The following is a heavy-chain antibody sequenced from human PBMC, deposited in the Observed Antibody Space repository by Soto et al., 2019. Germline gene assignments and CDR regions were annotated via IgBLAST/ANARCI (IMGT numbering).Heavy chain of an antibody. D-gene: IGHD3-16*01. CDR1: GFIFSNYA. V-gene: IGHV3-23*01. CDR3: AKDRLGGGLDY. Sequence: EVQLLQSGGGLVQPGGSLRLSCAASGFIFSNYAMNWVRQAPGKGLEWVSIVTSRGATTYYADSVKGRFTISRDNSTNTLDLQVNSLTAEDTAVYYCAKDRLGGGLDYWGQGTLVSVSS. CDR2: VTSRGATT. J-gene: IGHJ4*02.